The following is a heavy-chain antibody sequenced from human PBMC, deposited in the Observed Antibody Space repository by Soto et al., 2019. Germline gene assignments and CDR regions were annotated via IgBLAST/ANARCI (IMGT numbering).Heavy chain of an antibody. CDR1: GYTFTSYG. J-gene: IGHJ4*02. D-gene: IGHD6-13*01. Sequence: QVQLVQSGAEVKKPGASVKVSCKASGYTFTSYGISWVRQAPGQGLEWMGWISAYNGNTNYAQKLQGRVTMTTDTSKSTAYMEQRSLRSDHTAVYYCARALAAASRFDYWGQGTLVTVSS. CDR2: ISAYNGNT. CDR3: ARALAAASRFDY. V-gene: IGHV1-18*04.